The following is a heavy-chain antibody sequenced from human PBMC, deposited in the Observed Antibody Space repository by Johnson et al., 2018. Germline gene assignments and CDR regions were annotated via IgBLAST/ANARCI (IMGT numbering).Heavy chain of an antibody. D-gene: IGHD5-12*01. V-gene: IGHV3-30*04. J-gene: IGHJ4*02. CDR1: GFTFSSYA. Sequence: VQLVESGGGVVQPGRSLRLSCAASGFTFSSYAMHWVRQAPGKGLEWVAVISYDGTNKYYADSVKGRFTISRDNSKKTLYLQMTSLRVEDTALYFCARDRAAVATNFDDWGQGTLVTVSS. CDR3: ARDRAAVATNFDD. CDR2: ISYDGTNK.